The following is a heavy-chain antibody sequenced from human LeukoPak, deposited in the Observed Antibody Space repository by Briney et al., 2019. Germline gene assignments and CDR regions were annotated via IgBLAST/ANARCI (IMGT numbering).Heavy chain of an antibody. CDR1: GFSISSGYY. V-gene: IGHV3-7*01. D-gene: IGHD1-1*01. J-gene: IGHJ4*02. Sequence: ETLSLTCAVSGFSISSGYYWGWIRPPPGKGLEWVANIKEDGSEKNYVDSVKGRFTISRDNAKNSLYLQMNSLRAEDTAVYYCARDGNGKSLDFDYWGQGTLVTVSS. CDR3: ARDGNGKSLDFDY. CDR2: IKEDGSEK.